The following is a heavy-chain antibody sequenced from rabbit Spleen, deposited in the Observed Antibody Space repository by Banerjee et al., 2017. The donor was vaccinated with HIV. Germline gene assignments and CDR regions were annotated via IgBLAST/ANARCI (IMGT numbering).Heavy chain of an antibody. J-gene: IGHJ6*01. CDR2: IDTDSSGFT. CDR1: GVSFSSSSY. V-gene: IGHV1S40*01. D-gene: IGHD8-1*01. CDR3: ARDTGSSFSSYGMDL. Sequence: QSLEESGGDLVKPGASLTLTCTASGVSFSSSSYMCWVRQAPGKGLEWIACIDTDSSGFTYSATWAKGRFTCSKTSSTTVTLQMTSLTVADTATYFCARDTGSSFSSYGMDLWGQGTLVTVS.